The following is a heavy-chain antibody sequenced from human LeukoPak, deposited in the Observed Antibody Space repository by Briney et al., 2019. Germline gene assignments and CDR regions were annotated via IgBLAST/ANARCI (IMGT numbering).Heavy chain of an antibody. V-gene: IGHV3-74*01. CDR3: ARVHCSGGSCYSSYFDY. Sequence: GGSLRLSCAASGFIVSSNYMSWVRQAPGKGLVWVSRINSDGSSTSYADSVKGRFTISRDNAKNTLYLQMNSLRAEDTAVYYCARVHCSGGSCYSSYFDYWGQGTLVTVSS. D-gene: IGHD2-15*01. CDR2: INSDGSST. CDR1: GFIVSSNY. J-gene: IGHJ4*02.